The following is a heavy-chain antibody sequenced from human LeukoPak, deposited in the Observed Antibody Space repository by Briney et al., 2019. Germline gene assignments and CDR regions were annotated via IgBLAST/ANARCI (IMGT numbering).Heavy chain of an antibody. V-gene: IGHV4-4*07. CDR3: ARGGATHYYYYYMDV. CDR1: GGSISSYY. Sequence: SETLSLTCTVSGGSISSYYWSWIRQPAGKGLEWIGRIYTSGSTNYNPSLKSRVTMSVDTSKNQSSLKLSSVTAADTAVYYCARGGATHYYYYYMDVWGKGTTVTVSS. D-gene: IGHD1-26*01. CDR2: IYTSGST. J-gene: IGHJ6*03.